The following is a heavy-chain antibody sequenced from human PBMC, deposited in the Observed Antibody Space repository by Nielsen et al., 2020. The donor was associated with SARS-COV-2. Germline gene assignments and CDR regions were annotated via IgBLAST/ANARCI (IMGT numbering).Heavy chain of an antibody. D-gene: IGHD4-17*01. CDR3: AREVDYGDYGWFDP. V-gene: IGHV4-39*07. CDR1: GGSISRSSYY. J-gene: IGHJ5*02. CDR2: IYYSGST. Sequence: SETLSLTCTVSGGSISRSSYYWGWIRQSPGKGLEWIGSIYYSGSTYYNPSLKSRVTISVDTSKNQFSLKLSSVTAEDTAVYYCAREVDYGDYGWFDPWGQGTLVTVSS.